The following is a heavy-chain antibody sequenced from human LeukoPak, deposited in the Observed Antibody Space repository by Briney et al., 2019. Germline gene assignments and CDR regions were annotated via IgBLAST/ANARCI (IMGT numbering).Heavy chain of an antibody. J-gene: IGHJ3*02. CDR3: ARVTLDCSSTSCYTGDDAFDI. V-gene: IGHV4-61*02. CDR1: GGSISSGSYY. CDR2: IYTSGST. D-gene: IGHD2-2*02. Sequence: SETLSLTCTVSGGSISSGSYYWSWIRQPAGKGLEWIGRIYTSGSTNYNPSLKSRVTISVDTSKNQFSLKLSSVTAADTAVYYCARVTLDCSSTSCYTGDDAFDIWGQGTMVTVSS.